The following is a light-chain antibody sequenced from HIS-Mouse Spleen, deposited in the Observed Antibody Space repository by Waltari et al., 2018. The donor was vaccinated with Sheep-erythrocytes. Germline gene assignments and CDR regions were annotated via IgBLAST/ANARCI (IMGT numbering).Light chain of an antibody. V-gene: IGKV3-11*01. CDR3: QQRSNWPQPWT. CDR2: DAS. CDR1: QSVSSY. Sequence: DIVLTQSPATLSFSPGERATLPCRASQSVSSYLAWYQQKPGQAPRLLIYDASNRATGIPARFSGSGSVTDFTLTISSLEPEDFAVYYCQQRSNWPQPWTFGQGTKVEIK. J-gene: IGKJ1*01.